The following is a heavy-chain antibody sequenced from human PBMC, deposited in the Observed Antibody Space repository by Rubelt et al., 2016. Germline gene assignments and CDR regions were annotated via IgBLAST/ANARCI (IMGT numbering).Heavy chain of an antibody. D-gene: IGHD4-17*01. CDR2: INPSGGST. CDR1: GYTFTSYY. J-gene: IGHJ4*02. V-gene: IGHV1-46*01. Sequence: QVQLVQSGAEVKKPGASVKVSCKASGYTFTSYYMHWVRQAPGQGLEWMGIINPSGGSTSNARNVQGRVTVTRDTATSTVYMGMSSLRSEDTAVYYCARAASTVTTLLDLGYWGQGTLVTVSS. CDR3: ARAASTVTTLLDLGY.